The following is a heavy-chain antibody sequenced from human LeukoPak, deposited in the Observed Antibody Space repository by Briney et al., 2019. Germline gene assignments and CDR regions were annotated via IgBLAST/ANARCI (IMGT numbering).Heavy chain of an antibody. Sequence: SETLSLTCTVSGGSISSYYWSWIRQPPGKGLEWIGYIYYSGSTNYNPSLKSRVTISVDTSKNQFSLKLSSVTAADTAVYYCARGDGRQQLVLVYWGQGTLVTVSS. CDR2: IYYSGST. CDR1: GGSISSYY. V-gene: IGHV4-59*12. CDR3: ARGDGRQQLVLVY. J-gene: IGHJ4*02. D-gene: IGHD6-13*01.